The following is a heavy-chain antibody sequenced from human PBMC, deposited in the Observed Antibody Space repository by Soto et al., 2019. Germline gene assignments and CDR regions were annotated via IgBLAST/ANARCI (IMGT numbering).Heavy chain of an antibody. Sequence: SETLSLTCTVSGGSISSGDYSWSWFGQPPGKGLEWIGYMYYSGSTYYNSSLKSRVTISVDRSKNQFSPKLSSATTADPDLYYCARLPDYWGQGILVTVSS. D-gene: IGHD2-2*01. CDR3: ARLPDY. CDR1: GGSISSGDYS. V-gene: IGHV4-30-2*01. CDR2: MYYSGST. J-gene: IGHJ4*02.